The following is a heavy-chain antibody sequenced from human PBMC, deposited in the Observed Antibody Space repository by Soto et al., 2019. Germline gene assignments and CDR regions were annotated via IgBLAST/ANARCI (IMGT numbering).Heavy chain of an antibody. Sequence: GASVEVSGEASGYTFTSYYMHWVRQAPGQGLEWMGIINPSGGSTSYAQKFQGRVTMTRDTSTSTVYMELSSLRSEDTAVYYCAVGQWLVPYFDYWGQGTLVTVSS. D-gene: IGHD6-19*01. J-gene: IGHJ4*02. CDR1: GYTFTSYY. V-gene: IGHV1-46*01. CDR3: AVGQWLVPYFDY. CDR2: INPSGGST.